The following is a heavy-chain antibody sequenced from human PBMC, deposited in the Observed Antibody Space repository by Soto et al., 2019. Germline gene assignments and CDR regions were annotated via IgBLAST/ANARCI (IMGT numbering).Heavy chain of an antibody. Sequence: QVQLQQWGAGLLKPSETLSLTCAVYGGSFSGYDWTWIRQPPGTGLEWIGEINHSGSTNYNPSLKSRVTISVDTSKNKFSLKLTSVTAADTAVYYWARDKITGLFDYWGQGTLVTVSS. CDR2: INHSGST. CDR3: ARDKITGLFDY. CDR1: GGSFSGYD. J-gene: IGHJ4*02. D-gene: IGHD2-8*02. V-gene: IGHV4-34*01.